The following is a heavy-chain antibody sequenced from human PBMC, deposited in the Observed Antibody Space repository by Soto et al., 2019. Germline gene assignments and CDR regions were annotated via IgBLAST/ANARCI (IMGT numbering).Heavy chain of an antibody. CDR1: GFTFSSYW. CDR3: ARERIMITFGGGIVLDAFYI. D-gene: IGHD3-16*02. Sequence: GGSLRLSCAASGFTFSSYWMSWVRQAPGKGLEWVANIKQDGSEKYYVDSVKGRFTISRDNAKNSLYLQMNSLRAEDTAVYYCARERIMITFGGGIVLDAFYIWGQGTMVTVSS. J-gene: IGHJ3*02. CDR2: IKQDGSEK. V-gene: IGHV3-7*01.